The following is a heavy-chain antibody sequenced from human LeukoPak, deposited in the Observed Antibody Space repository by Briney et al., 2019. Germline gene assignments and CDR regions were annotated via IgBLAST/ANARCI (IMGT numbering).Heavy chain of an antibody. D-gene: IGHD5-12*01. Sequence: ASVKVSCKASGYTFTGYYMHWVRQAPGQGLEWMGWINPNSGGTNYAQKFQGRVTMTRDTSISTAYMELSRLRSDDTAVYYCARDQVLATSIYYYYGMDVWGQGTTVTVSS. V-gene: IGHV1-2*02. J-gene: IGHJ6*02. CDR2: INPNSGGT. CDR3: ARDQVLATSIYYYYGMDV. CDR1: GYTFTGYY.